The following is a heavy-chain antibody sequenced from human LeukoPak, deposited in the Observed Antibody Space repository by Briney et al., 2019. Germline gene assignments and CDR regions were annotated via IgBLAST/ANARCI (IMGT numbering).Heavy chain of an antibody. J-gene: IGHJ4*02. Sequence: GGSLRLSCAASGFTFSSYGMHWVRQAPGKGLEWVAVIWYDGSNKYYADSVKGRFTISRDNSKNTLYLQMSSLRAEDTAVYYCARDGGIGGTCYSDYWGQGTLVTVSS. CDR3: ARDGGIGGTCYSDY. D-gene: IGHD2-15*01. CDR2: IWYDGSNK. CDR1: GFTFSSYG. V-gene: IGHV3-33*08.